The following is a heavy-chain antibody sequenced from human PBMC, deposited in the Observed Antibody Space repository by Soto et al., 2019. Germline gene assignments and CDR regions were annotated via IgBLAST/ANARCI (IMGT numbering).Heavy chain of an antibody. CDR3: AGTSGSNYFDP. J-gene: IGHJ5*02. CDR1: GGSISSGDYY. CDR2: IYSSGSA. D-gene: IGHD3-10*01. Sequence: SETLSLTCTVSGGSISSGDYYWSWIRQHPGKGLECIGYIYSSGSAYYNPSLKSRVIMSVDTSKNDFSLRLNTVTAADTAVYFCAGTSGSNYFDPWGQGILVTVSS. V-gene: IGHV4-31*03.